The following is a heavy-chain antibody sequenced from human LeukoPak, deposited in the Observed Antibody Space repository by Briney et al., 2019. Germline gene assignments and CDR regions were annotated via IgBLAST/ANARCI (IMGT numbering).Heavy chain of an antibody. V-gene: IGHV3-7*01. CDR1: GFTFSSYW. CDR2: IKQDGSEK. J-gene: IGHJ4*02. D-gene: IGHD5-24*01. CDR3: ASWSRDGYNRLDY. Sequence: PGGSLRLSCAASGFTFSSYWMSWVRQAPGKGLEWVANIKQDGSEKYYVDSVKGRFTISRDNAKNSLYLKMNSLRAEDTAVYYCASWSRDGYNRLDYWGQGTLVTVSS.